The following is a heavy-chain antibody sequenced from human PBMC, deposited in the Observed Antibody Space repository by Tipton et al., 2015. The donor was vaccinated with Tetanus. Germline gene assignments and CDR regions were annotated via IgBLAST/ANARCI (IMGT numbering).Heavy chain of an antibody. CDR1: GASISDKKYY. CDR3: ARDRGVRGGYYYYHGMDV. J-gene: IGHJ6*02. CDR2: IYFQGST. Sequence: TLSLTCTVSGASISDKKYYWGWIRQPPGKGLEWIASIYFQGSTYYSPSLKSRLTIDVDTSQKQISLKVNSVTAADTAVYYCARDRGVRGGYYYYHGMDVWGQGTTFTVSS. D-gene: IGHD3-10*01. V-gene: IGHV4-39*07.